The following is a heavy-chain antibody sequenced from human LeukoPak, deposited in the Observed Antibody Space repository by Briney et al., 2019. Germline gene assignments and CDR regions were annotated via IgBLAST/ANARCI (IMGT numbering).Heavy chain of an antibody. CDR1: GYTFTSYD. J-gene: IGHJ4*02. V-gene: IGHV1-8*01. CDR3: ARGWGVYCSSTSCYNYFDY. D-gene: IGHD2-2*02. Sequence: ASVKVSCTASGYTFTSYDINWVRQATGQGLESMGWMNPNSGNTGYAQKFQGRVTMPRNTSISTAYMELSSLRSEDTAVYYCARGWGVYCSSTSCYNYFDYWGQGTLVTVSS. CDR2: MNPNSGNT.